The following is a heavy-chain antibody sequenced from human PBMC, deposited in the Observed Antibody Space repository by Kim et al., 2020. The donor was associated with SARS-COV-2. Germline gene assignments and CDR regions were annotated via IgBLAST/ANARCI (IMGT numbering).Heavy chain of an antibody. J-gene: IGHJ4*02. D-gene: IGHD6-19*01. CDR3: ARDLTVAGTTSHYDF. CDR2: INYSGSV. Sequence: SETLSLTCTVSGYSINNGYYWDWIRQPPGKGLEWIGSINYSGSVSYNPSLQSRVAISVDTSKNLFSLKLRSVTAADSAVYYCARDLTVAGTTSHYDFWGQGTLVTVSS. V-gene: IGHV4-38-2*02. CDR1: GYSINNGYY.